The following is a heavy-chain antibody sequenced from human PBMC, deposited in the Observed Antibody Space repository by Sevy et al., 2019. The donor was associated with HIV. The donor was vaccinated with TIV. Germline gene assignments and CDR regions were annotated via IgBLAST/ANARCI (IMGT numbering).Heavy chain of an antibody. Sequence: GGSLRLSCAASGFTFSSYGMHWVRQAPGKGLEWVAVISYDGSNKYYADSVKGRFTISRDNSKNTLYLQMNSLRAEDTAMYYCAKDRPGMGGLDYWGQGTLVTVSS. V-gene: IGHV3-30*18. D-gene: IGHD3-16*01. CDR3: AKDRPGMGGLDY. CDR2: ISYDGSNK. CDR1: GFTFSSYG. J-gene: IGHJ4*02.